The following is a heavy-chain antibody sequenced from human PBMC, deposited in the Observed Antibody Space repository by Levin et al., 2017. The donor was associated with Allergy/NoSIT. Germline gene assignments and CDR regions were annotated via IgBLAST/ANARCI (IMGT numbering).Heavy chain of an antibody. V-gene: IGHV1-3*04. Sequence: RASVKVSCKASGYTFTSHGIHWVRQTPGQRLEWMGWINTGNGNTQYSQKFQGRVTIGRDTFASTAYMELNYLTSEDTAVYYCARDDSTTWYGGIDSWGQGTLVTVSS. CDR2: INTGNGNT. CDR3: ARDDSTTWYGGIDS. CDR1: GYTFTSHG. D-gene: IGHD6-13*01. J-gene: IGHJ4*02.